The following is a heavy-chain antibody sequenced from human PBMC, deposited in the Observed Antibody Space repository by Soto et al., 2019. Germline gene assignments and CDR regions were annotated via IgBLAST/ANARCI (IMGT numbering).Heavy chain of an antibody. V-gene: IGHV1-69*12. CDR1: GGTFSSYA. CDR2: IIPIFGTA. Sequence: QVQLVQSGAEVKKPGCSVKVSCKASGGTFSSYAISWVRQAPGQGLEWMGGIIPIFGTANYAQKFQGRVTITADASTSTVYMELSSLRSEETAVYYCARGPGYCFSTSCYYYCYGMDVWGQGTTVTVSS. CDR3: ARGPGYCFSTSCYYYCYGMDV. D-gene: IGHD2-2*01. J-gene: IGHJ6*02.